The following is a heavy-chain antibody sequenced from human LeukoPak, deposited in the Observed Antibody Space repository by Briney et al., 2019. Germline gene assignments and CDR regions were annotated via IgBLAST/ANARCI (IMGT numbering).Heavy chain of an antibody. CDR2: IIPIFGTA. D-gene: IGHD3-3*01. CDR3: ARGSRVRIRITIFGVGYYMDV. J-gene: IGHJ6*03. Sequence: ASVKVSRKASGGTFSSYAISWVRQAPGQGLEWMGGIIPIFGTANYAQKFQGRVTITADESTSTAYMELSSLRSEDTAVYYCARGSRVRIRITIFGVGYYMDVWGKGTTVTVSS. CDR1: GGTFSSYA. V-gene: IGHV1-69*01.